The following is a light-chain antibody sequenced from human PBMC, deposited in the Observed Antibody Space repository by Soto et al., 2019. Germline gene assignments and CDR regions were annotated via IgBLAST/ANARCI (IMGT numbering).Light chain of an antibody. V-gene: IGLV1-40*01. J-gene: IGLJ1*01. Sequence: QSVLTQPPSVSGAPGQRVTISCTGSSSNIGAGYDVHWYQQLPGTAPKLLIYGNSNRPSRVPDRFSGSKSGTSASLAITGLQAEDEADYYCQSYDSSLSGSSYVFGTGTQLTVL. CDR1: SSNIGAGYD. CDR2: GNS. CDR3: QSYDSSLSGSSYV.